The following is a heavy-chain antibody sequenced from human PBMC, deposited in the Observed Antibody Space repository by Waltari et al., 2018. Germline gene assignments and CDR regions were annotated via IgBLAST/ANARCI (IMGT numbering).Heavy chain of an antibody. CDR1: GFTFSSYS. J-gene: IGHJ3*01. V-gene: IGHV3-48*04. CDR3: ARVDSSSRFRPSDL. D-gene: IGHD3-22*01. Sequence: EVQLVESGGGLVQPGGSLRLSCAASGFTFSSYSMNWVRQAPGKGLEWVSYISSSSSTIYYADSVKGRFTISRDNAKNSLFLHMYSLRAEDTAIYYCARVDSSSRFRPSDLWGQGTVVTVSS. CDR2: ISSSSSTI.